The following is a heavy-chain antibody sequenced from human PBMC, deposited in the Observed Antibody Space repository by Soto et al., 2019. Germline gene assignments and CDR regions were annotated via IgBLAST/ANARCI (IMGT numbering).Heavy chain of an antibody. CDR2: TYYRSKWYN. V-gene: IGHV6-1*01. CDR3: ARTLSESFIAARLDYYGMDV. D-gene: IGHD6-6*01. Sequence: KQSQTLSLTCAISGDSVSSNSAAWNWIRQSPSRGLEWLGRTYYRSKWYNDYAVSVKSRITINPDTSKNQFSLQLNSVTPEDTAVYYCARTLSESFIAARLDYYGMDVWGQGTTVTVSS. CDR1: GDSVSSNSAA. J-gene: IGHJ6*02.